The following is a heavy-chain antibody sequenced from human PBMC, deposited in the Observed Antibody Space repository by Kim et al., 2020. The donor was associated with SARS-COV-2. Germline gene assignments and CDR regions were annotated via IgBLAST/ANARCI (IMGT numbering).Heavy chain of an antibody. CDR1: GFTFSSYG. J-gene: IGHJ4*02. D-gene: IGHD6-19*01. Sequence: GGSLRLSCAASGFTFSSYGMHWVRQAPGKGLEWVAVIWYDGSNKYYADSVKGRFTISRDNSKNTLYLQMNSLRAEDTAVYYCAREGRIAVAGYYFVYWGRGPLLTVSS. CDR3: AREGRIAVAGYYFVY. V-gene: IGHV3-33*01. CDR2: IWYDGSNK.